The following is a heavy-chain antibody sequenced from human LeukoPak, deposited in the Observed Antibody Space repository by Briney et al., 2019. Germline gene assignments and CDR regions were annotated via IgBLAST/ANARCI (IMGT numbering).Heavy chain of an antibody. V-gene: IGHV3-23*01. Sequence: GGSLRLSCADPGFTLSSYPMIWVRQAPGKGLEWVSGVSGSGGITYYADSVKGRFTISRDNSKNTLYLQMNSLRAEDTALYYCARTPLVRYFDCWGQGTLVTVSS. CDR3: ARTPLVRYFDC. J-gene: IGHJ4*02. CDR1: GFTLSSYP. CDR2: VSGSGGIT. D-gene: IGHD2-2*01.